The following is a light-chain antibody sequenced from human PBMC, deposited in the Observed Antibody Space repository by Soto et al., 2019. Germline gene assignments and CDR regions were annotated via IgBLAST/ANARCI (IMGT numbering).Light chain of an antibody. Sequence: QSALAQPASVSGSPGQSITISCTGSGSDIATFNYVSWYQQYPGKAPKLLIYQVTSRASGVSHRFSGSKSGNTASLTISGLQPEDEAEYYCNSYSSTNFYVFGTGTKVTVL. J-gene: IGLJ1*01. CDR1: GSDIATFNY. CDR3: NSYSSTNFYV. V-gene: IGLV2-14*01. CDR2: QVT.